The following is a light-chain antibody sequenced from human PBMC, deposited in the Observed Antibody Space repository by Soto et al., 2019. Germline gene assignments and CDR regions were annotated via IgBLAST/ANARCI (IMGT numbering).Light chain of an antibody. J-gene: IGKJ3*01. V-gene: IGKV3-15*01. CDR3: NQYNNWNPFT. CDR1: QSVSRS. Sequence: EIVMTQSPATLSLSPGERVTLSFRASQSVSRSLAWYQQKPGQAPRLLIYGASTRATGIPARLSGSGSGTEFTLTICSQHSEDIAVHYCNQYNNWNPFTFGPRTKVDIK. CDR2: GAS.